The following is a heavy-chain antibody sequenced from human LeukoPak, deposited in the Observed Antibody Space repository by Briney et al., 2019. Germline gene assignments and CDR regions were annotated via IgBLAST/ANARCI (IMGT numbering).Heavy chain of an antibody. CDR2: IYPSDSDT. CDR1: GSSFTNYW. Sequence: GESLKISCKGSGSSFTNYWIGWVRQMPGKGLEWMGIIYPSDSDTRYSPSFQGQVTISADKSISTAYLQWSSLKASDTAVYYCARDRNVNAFDIWGQGTMVTVSS. J-gene: IGHJ3*02. CDR3: ARDRNVNAFDI. V-gene: IGHV5-51*01.